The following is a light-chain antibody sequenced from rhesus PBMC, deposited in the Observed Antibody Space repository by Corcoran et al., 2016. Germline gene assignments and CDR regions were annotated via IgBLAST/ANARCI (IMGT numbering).Light chain of an antibody. CDR3: QQSSSRPLT. V-gene: IGKV1-22*01. CDR2: KAS. CDR1: QGISSW. Sequence: DIQMTQSPSSLSAYVGDTVTITCRSSQGISSWLAWYQQKPGKAPKLLIYKASSLQSGVPSRFSGSGSGTDFTLTISSLQSEDFATYSLQQSSSRPLTCSGGTKVELK. J-gene: IGKJ4*01.